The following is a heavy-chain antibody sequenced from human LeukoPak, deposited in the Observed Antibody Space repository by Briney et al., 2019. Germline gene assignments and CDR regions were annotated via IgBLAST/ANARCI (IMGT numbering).Heavy chain of an antibody. CDR3: ARTDNLDY. V-gene: IGHV3-74*01. CDR1: GFPLRSNW. D-gene: IGHD5-24*01. Sequence: GSLRLSCAASGFPLRSNWMHWVRQAPGKGLVWVSRIKSDGSETSYADSVKGRFTISRDNAKNTLYLQMNSLRAEDTAVYYCARTDNLDYWGQGTLVTVSS. J-gene: IGHJ4*02. CDR2: IKSDGSET.